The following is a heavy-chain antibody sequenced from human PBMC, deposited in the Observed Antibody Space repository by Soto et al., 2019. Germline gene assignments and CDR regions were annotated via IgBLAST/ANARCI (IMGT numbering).Heavy chain of an antibody. D-gene: IGHD2-2*02. Sequence: EVQLVESGGGLVQPGGSLRLACAASGFTVSSNYMSWVRQAPGKGLEWGSFIYSGSSTYYADSVKGRFTISRDNSKNKLYLQMNSLRAEDTAVYYCARARNTLYGMDVWGQGTTVTVSS. CDR1: GFTVSSNY. V-gene: IGHV3-66*01. J-gene: IGHJ6*02. CDR3: ARARNTLYGMDV. CDR2: IYSGSST.